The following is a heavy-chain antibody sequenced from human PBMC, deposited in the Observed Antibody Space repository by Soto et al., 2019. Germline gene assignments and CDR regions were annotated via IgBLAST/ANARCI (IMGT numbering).Heavy chain of an antibody. D-gene: IGHD6-13*01. CDR1: GYTFTSYD. J-gene: IGHJ6*03. CDR2: MNPNSGNT. Sequence: GASVKVSCKASGYTFTSYDINWVRQATGQGLEWMGWMNPNSGNTGYEQKYQSRVTMTRNTSISTAYMELSSLISEDTAVYYCASAIAAAGTRYYYYYYMDVWGKGTTVTVSS. V-gene: IGHV1-8*01. CDR3: ASAIAAAGTRYYYYYYMDV.